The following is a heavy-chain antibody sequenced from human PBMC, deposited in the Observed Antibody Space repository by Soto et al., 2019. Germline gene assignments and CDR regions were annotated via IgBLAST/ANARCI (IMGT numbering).Heavy chain of an antibody. D-gene: IGHD3-16*01. CDR3: ALVDNYYYYGMDV. CDR2: IYHSGST. Sequence: SETLSLTCAVSGYSISSGYYWGWIRQPPGKGLEWIGSIYHSGSTYYNPSLKSRVTISVDTSKNQFSLKLSSVTAADTAVYYCALVDNYYYYGMDVWGQGTTVTGS. V-gene: IGHV4-38-2*01. J-gene: IGHJ6*02. CDR1: GYSISSGYY.